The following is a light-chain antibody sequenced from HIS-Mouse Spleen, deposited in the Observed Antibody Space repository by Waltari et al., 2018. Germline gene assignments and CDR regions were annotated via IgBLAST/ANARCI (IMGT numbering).Light chain of an antibody. CDR2: EDS. Sequence: SYELTQPPSVSVSPGQTARITCSGDALPKKYAYSFQQKSSQAPGLVIHEDSKRPSGIPERFSGSSSGTMATLTISGAQVEDEADYYCYSTDSSGNHRVFGGGTKLTVL. CDR1: ALPKKY. V-gene: IGLV3-10*01. J-gene: IGLJ2*01. CDR3: YSTDSSGNHRV.